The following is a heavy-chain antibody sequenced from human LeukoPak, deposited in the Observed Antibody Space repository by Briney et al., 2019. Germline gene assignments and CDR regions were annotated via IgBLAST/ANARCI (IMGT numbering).Heavy chain of an antibody. CDR3: ARVYYYYMDV. CDR1: GGSFSGYY. J-gene: IGHJ6*03. V-gene: IGHV4-34*01. CDR2: INHSAST. Sequence: RSSETLSLTCAVYGGSFSGYYWSWIRQPPGKGLEWIGEINHSASTNYNPSLKSRVTISVDTSKNPFSLKLSSVTAADTAVYYCARVYYYYMDVWGKGTTVTVSS.